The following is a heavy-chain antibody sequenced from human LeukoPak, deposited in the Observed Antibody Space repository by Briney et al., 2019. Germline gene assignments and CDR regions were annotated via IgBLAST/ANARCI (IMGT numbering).Heavy chain of an antibody. D-gene: IGHD2-15*01. CDR1: GFSFSTYA. V-gene: IGHV3-23*01. J-gene: IGHJ4*02. CDR3: EKGAASRCRGALSYPFDC. Sequence: GGSLRLSCTASGFSFSTYAMNWVRQAPGKGLEWVASVIGSGVDTYHAVSVKGRFTVSRDNSKNTLYLQMTSLRAEDTAVYYCEKGAASRCRGALSYPFDCWGQGTLVTVSS. CDR2: VIGSGVDT.